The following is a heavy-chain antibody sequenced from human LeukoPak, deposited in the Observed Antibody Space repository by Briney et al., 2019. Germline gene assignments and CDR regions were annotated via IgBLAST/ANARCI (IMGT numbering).Heavy chain of an antibody. V-gene: IGHV3-7*01. J-gene: IGHJ4*02. CDR2: IKQDGSEK. CDR1: GFTFSSYW. Sequence: GGSLRLSCAASGFTFSSYWMSWVRQAPGKGLEWVANIKQDGSEKYYVDSVKGRFTISRDNAKNSLYLQMNSLRAEDTAVYYCARDYSPGYSSGYDYWGQGTLVTVSS. CDR3: ARDYSPGYSSGYDY. D-gene: IGHD6-19*01.